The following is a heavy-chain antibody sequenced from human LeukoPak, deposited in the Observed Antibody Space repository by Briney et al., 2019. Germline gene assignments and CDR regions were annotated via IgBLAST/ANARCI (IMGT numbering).Heavy chain of an antibody. Sequence: PSEPLSLLCTLSGGSISSSSYHWRWIRQPPGKGLECFGSIYYSESTYYNPSLKSRVTMSVDTSKNQFSVKLSSVTAADTAVYYCAREALRFLGRGWFDPWGQGTLVTVSS. D-gene: IGHD3-3*01. V-gene: IGHV4-39*07. CDR2: IYYSEST. J-gene: IGHJ5*02. CDR3: AREALRFLGRGWFDP. CDR1: GGSISSSSYH.